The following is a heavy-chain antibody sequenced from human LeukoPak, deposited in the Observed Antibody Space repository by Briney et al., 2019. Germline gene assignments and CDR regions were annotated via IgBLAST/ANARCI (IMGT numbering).Heavy chain of an antibody. CDR2: ISSSSSYI. J-gene: IGHJ4*02. V-gene: IGHV3-21*01. CDR1: GYTFSNYH. D-gene: IGHD6-13*01. CDR3: APHPIAAAGPGDY. Sequence: GGSLRLSCAASGYTFSNYHINWIRQAPGKGLEWVSSISSSSSYIYYADSVKGRFTISRDNAKNSLSLQMNSLRAEDTAVYYCAPHPIAAAGPGDYWGQGTLVTVSS.